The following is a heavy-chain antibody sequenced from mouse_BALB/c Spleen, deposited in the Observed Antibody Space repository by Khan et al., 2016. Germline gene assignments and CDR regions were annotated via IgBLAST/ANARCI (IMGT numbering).Heavy chain of an antibody. CDR3: ARWLLEFPYYFDY. Sequence: EVQLQESGPGLVKPSQSLSLTCTVTGYSITSDYAWNWIRQLPGNKLEWMGYISYSGSTTYNPSLKSRISITRDTSKNQFFLQLNSGTTEDTATYYCARWLLEFPYYFDYWGQGTTLTVSS. J-gene: IGHJ2*01. CDR1: GYSITSDYA. D-gene: IGHD2-3*01. CDR2: ISYSGST. V-gene: IGHV3-2*02.